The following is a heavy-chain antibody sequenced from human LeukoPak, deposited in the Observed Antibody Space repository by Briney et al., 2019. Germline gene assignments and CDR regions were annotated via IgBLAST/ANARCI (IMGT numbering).Heavy chain of an antibody. CDR3: AKDHVLRYFDWLPPQYYFDY. D-gene: IGHD3-9*01. Sequence: GGSLRLSCVASGFTFSSNGMHWVRQAPGKGLEWVAFIRYDGSNKYYADSVKGRFTISRDNSKNTLYLQMNSLRAEDTAVYYCAKDHVLRYFDWLPPQYYFDYWGQGTLVTVSS. V-gene: IGHV3-30*02. J-gene: IGHJ4*02. CDR1: GFTFSSNG. CDR2: IRYDGSNK.